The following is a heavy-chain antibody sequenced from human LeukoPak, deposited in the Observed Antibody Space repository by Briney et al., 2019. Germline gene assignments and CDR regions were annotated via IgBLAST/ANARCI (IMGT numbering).Heavy chain of an antibody. CDR3: ARLSYIAAAHSNWFDP. V-gene: IGHV5-51*01. CDR1: GYSFTTYW. J-gene: IGHJ5*02. D-gene: IGHD6-13*01. Sequence: GASLQISCKGSGYSFTTYWIAWVRQMPGKGLEWMGIIYPGDSDTRYSPSFQGQVTISADKSISTAYLQWSSLKASDTAMYYCARLSYIAAAHSNWFDPWGQGTLVTVSS. CDR2: IYPGDSDT.